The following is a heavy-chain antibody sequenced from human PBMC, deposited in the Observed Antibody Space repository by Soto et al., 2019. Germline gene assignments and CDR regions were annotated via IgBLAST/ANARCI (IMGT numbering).Heavy chain of an antibody. CDR3: ASTTMIVVASQNWRAFDL. J-gene: IGHJ3*01. CDR2: ISAYNGNT. V-gene: IGHV1-18*01. CDR1: GYTFTSYG. Sequence: ASVKVSCKASGYTFTSYGISWVRQAPGQGLEWMGWISAYNGNTNYAQKLQGRVTMTTDTSTSTAYMELRSLRSDDTAVYYCASTTMIVVASQNWRAFDLWGPGTMVTVSS. D-gene: IGHD3-22*01.